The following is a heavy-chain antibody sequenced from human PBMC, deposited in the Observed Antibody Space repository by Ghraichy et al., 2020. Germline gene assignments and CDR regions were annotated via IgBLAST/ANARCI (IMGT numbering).Heavy chain of an antibody. J-gene: IGHJ4*02. CDR3: ARSPRHDYGDYGLDY. Sequence: SQTLSLTCTVSGGSISSYYWSWIRQPPGKGLEWIGYIYYSGSTNYNPSLKSRVTISVDTSKNQFSLKLSSVTAADTAVYYCARSPRHDYGDYGLDYWGQGTLVTVSS. CDR2: IYYSGST. V-gene: IGHV4-59*01. CDR1: GGSISSYY. D-gene: IGHD4-17*01.